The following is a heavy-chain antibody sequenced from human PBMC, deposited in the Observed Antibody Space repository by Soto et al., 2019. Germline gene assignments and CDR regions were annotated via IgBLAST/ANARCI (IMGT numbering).Heavy chain of an antibody. CDR3: ARVPRPKAQDGMDV. V-gene: IGHV3-7*01. D-gene: IGHD6-6*01. Sequence: GGSLRLSCAISESTVRRDWMNWVRQAPGKGLEWVAHTNQDGSEKYYVDSVKGRFTITRDNAKNTLYLQMNSLRAEDTAVYYCARVPRPKAQDGMDVWGQGTTVTVSS. CDR1: ESTVRRDW. J-gene: IGHJ6*02. CDR2: TNQDGSEK.